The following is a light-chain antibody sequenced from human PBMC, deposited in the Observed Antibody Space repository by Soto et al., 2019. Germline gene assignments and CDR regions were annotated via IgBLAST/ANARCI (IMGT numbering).Light chain of an antibody. V-gene: IGLV2-14*01. CDR1: SSDVGTYKY. Sequence: QSALTQPASVSGSPGQSITISCTATSSDVGTYKYVSWFQQHPGKAPKLIIYDVSDRPSGVSNRFSGSESGNTASLTISGLQAEDEADYYCSSYTTSSTLVFGGGTKVTVL. CDR2: DVS. J-gene: IGLJ2*01. CDR3: SSYTTSSTLV.